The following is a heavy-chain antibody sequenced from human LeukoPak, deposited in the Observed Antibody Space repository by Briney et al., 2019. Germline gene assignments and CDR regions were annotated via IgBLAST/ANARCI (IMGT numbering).Heavy chain of an antibody. CDR1: GGSISSSSYY. J-gene: IGHJ4*02. CDR2: INHSGST. V-gene: IGHV4-39*07. D-gene: IGHD5-18*01. CDR3: ARTAMTYVPIDY. Sequence: SETLSLTCTVSGGSISSSSYYWGWIRQPPGKGLEWIGEINHSGSTNYNPSLKSRVTISVDTSKNQFSLKLSSVTAADTAVYYCARTAMTYVPIDYWGQGTLVTVSS.